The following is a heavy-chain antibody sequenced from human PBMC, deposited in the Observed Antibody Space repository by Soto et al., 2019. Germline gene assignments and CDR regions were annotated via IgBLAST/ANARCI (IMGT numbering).Heavy chain of an antibody. V-gene: IGHV3-7*03. Sequence: GGSLRLSCAASGFTFTTYWMSWVRQAPGKGLEWVANIKQDGSEKYYVDSVRGRFTISRDNAWNSVSLQMNSLGVEDTAVYFCAREWSPPLAVFDYWGQGVLVTVSS. D-gene: IGHD1-26*01. CDR3: AREWSPPLAVFDY. J-gene: IGHJ4*02. CDR1: GFTFTTYW. CDR2: IKQDGSEK.